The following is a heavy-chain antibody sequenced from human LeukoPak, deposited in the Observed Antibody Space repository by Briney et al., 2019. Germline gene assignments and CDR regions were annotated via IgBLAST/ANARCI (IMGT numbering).Heavy chain of an antibody. V-gene: IGHV1-2*02. CDR2: INPNSGDT. CDR1: GYTFTGYY. Sequence: ASVKVSCKASGYTFTGYYMHWVRQAPGQGLEWMGWINPNSGDTNYAQKFQGRVTMTRDTSISTAYTELSRLRSDDTAVYYCASVFGIAVAGTDTWFDPRGQGTLVTVSP. J-gene: IGHJ5*02. CDR3: ASVFGIAVAGTDTWFDP. D-gene: IGHD6-13*01.